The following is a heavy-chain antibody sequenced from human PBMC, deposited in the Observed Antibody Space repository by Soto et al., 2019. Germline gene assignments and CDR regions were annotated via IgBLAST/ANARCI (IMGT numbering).Heavy chain of an antibody. CDR3: ARGWATGTSNWFDP. V-gene: IGHV4-30-2*01. J-gene: IGHJ5*02. CDR2: IYHSGST. CDR1: GGSISSGGYS. D-gene: IGHD1-7*01. Sequence: PSETLSLTCAVSGGSISSGGYSWSWIRQPPGKGLEWIGYIYHSGSTYYNPSLKSRVTIPVDRSKNQFSLKLSSVTAADTAVYYCARGWATGTSNWFDPWGQGTLVTVSS.